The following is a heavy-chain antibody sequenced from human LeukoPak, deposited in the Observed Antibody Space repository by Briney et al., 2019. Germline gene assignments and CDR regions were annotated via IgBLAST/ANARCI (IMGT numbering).Heavy chain of an antibody. J-gene: IGHJ3*02. CDR1: GFTFSGYA. CDR3: AXEGYSXXXXAFDI. D-gene: IGHD5-18*01. CDR2: ISGSGGST. V-gene: IGHV3-23*01. Sequence: GGSLRLSCAASGFTFSGYAMSWVRQAPGKGLEWVSAISGSGGSTYYADSVKGRFTISRDNSKNTLYLQMNSLRSEDTAVYYCAXEGYSXXXXAFDIWGQGTMVTVSS.